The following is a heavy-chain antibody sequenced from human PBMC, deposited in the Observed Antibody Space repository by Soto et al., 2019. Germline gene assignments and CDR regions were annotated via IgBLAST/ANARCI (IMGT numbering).Heavy chain of an antibody. J-gene: IGHJ4*02. CDR1: GFTFTNYG. CDR3: AREDSIIIPAVADF. CDR2: VSKSDYT. V-gene: IGHV3-21*01. Sequence: GGSLRLSCAVSGFTFTNYGINWVRQAPGKGLEWVSSVSKSDYTYYSDSVKGRFTISRDNAKNSVSLQMNNLRAEDTAVYYCAREDSIIIPAVADFWGQGTLVTVSS. D-gene: IGHD6-19*01.